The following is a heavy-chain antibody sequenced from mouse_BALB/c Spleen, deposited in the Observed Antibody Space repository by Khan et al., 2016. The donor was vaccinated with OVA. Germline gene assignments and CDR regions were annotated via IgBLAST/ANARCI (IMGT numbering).Heavy chain of an antibody. D-gene: IGHD1-1*02. Sequence: EVELVESGGGLVKPGGSLKLSCAASGFIFSDYYMYWVRQTPEKRLEWVATISDGGSSIYYPDSVKGRFTISRDNAKNNLYLQMSSLRSDDPALYYCLRAGYGGFAYWGQGTLVTVSA. CDR2: ISDGGSSI. CDR1: GFIFSDYY. CDR3: LRAGYGGFAY. V-gene: IGHV5-4*02. J-gene: IGHJ3*01.